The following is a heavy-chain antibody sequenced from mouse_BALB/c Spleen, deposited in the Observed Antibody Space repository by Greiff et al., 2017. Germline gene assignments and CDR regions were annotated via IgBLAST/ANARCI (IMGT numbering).Heavy chain of an antibody. Sequence: EVQVVESGGGLVKPGGSLKLSCAGSGFTFSDYYMYWVRQTPEKRLEWVATISDGGSYTYYPDSVKGRFTISRDNAKNNLYLQMSSLKSEDTAMYYCARDGRAMDYWGQGTSVTVSS. V-gene: IGHV5-4*02. CDR2: ISDGGSYT. J-gene: IGHJ4*01. CDR3: ARDGRAMDY. CDR1: GFTFSDYY.